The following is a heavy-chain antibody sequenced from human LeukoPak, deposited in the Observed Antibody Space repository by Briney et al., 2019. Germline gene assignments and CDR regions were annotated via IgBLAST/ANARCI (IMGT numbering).Heavy chain of an antibody. V-gene: IGHV1-2*02. J-gene: IGHJ6*03. Sequence: AAVKVSCKASGYTFTGYYMHWVRQAPGQGLEWMGWINPNSGGTNYAQKFQGRVTITRDTSISTAYMELTSLRSDDTAVYYCARVFDTYYMDVWGKGTTVTVSS. CDR1: GYTFTGYY. CDR2: INPNSGGT. CDR3: ARVFDTYYMDV.